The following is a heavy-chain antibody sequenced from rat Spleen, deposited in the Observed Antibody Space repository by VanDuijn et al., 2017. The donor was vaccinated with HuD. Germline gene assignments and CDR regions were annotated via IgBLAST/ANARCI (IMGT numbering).Heavy chain of an antibody. CDR3: ARHRVYYSSYISRDVMDA. J-gene: IGHJ4*01. Sequence: EVQLVESDGGLVQPGRSLKLSCAASGFTFSDYYMAWVRQAPTKGLEWVATISYAGSSTYYRDSVKGRFTISRDNAKSTLYLQMDSLRSEETATYYCARHRVYYSSYISRDVMDAWGQGASVTVSS. D-gene: IGHD1-2*01. V-gene: IGHV5-29*01. CDR1: GFTFSDYY. CDR2: ISYAGSST.